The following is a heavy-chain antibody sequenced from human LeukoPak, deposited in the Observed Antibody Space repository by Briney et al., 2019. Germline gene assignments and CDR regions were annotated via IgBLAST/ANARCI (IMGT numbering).Heavy chain of an antibody. Sequence: SGTPSLTCKLSGGSLSSSSYYCGWIRQPPGKGLEWIGSIYYSGSTYYNPSLKSRVTMSLDTSKNQFSMKLSSVTAADAAVYYCASQAANIAAPWMFNPWGQGTLVTVSS. CDR1: GGSLSSSSYY. D-gene: IGHD6-6*01. CDR3: ASQAANIAAPWMFNP. V-gene: IGHV4-39*07. CDR2: IYYSGST. J-gene: IGHJ5*02.